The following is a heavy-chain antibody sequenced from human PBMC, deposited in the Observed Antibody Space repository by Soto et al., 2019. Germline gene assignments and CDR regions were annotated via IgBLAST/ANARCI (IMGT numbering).Heavy chain of an antibody. Sequence: GGSLTLSCPASGVTFINVWMNWVRQATGKGLEWVGRIKSKGHGGTIDYAAPVKGRFTISRDDSKNTLYLQMNSLKTEDTAVYYCTAEDDWFDPWGQGTLVTVSS. CDR1: GVTFINVW. CDR2: IKSKGHGGTI. J-gene: IGHJ5*02. CDR3: TAEDDWFDP. V-gene: IGHV3-15*07.